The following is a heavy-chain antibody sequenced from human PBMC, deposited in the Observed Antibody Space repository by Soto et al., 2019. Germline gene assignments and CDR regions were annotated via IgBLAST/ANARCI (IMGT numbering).Heavy chain of an antibody. CDR3: ARHWGSSWLYYYYGMDV. D-gene: IGHD6-13*01. Sequence: GGSLRLSCAASGFTFSSYEMNWVRQAPGKGLEWVSYISSSGSTIYYADSVKGRFTISRDNAKNSLYLQMNSLRAEDTAVYYCARHWGSSWLYYYYGMDVWGQGTTVTVSS. V-gene: IGHV3-48*03. CDR2: ISSSGSTI. J-gene: IGHJ6*02. CDR1: GFTFSSYE.